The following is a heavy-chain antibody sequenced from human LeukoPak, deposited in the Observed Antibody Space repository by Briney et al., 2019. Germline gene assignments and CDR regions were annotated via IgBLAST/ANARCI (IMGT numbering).Heavy chain of an antibody. J-gene: IGHJ4*02. D-gene: IGHD2-2*01. V-gene: IGHV1-69*05. CDR1: GGTFSSYA. Sequence: GASVKVSCKASGGTFSSYAISWVRQAPGQGLEWMGGIIPIFGTANYAQKFQGRVTITTDESTSTAYMELSSLRSENTAVYYCARGPCSSTSCYESGWGQGTLVTVSS. CDR2: IIPIFGTA. CDR3: ARGPCSSTSCYESG.